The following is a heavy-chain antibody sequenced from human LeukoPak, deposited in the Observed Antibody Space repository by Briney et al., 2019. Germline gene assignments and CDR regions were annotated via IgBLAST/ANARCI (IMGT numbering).Heavy chain of an antibody. Sequence: GRSLRLSCTASGLTSGDYAMSWVRQAPGKGLEWVSFIRSKAYGGTTEYAASVKGRFIISRDDSKSIAYLQMNSLKTEDTAVYYCSRVRYCSGRSCYFGAFDIWGQGTMVTVSS. J-gene: IGHJ3*02. D-gene: IGHD2-15*01. CDR1: GLTSGDYA. V-gene: IGHV3-49*04. CDR2: IRSKAYGGTT. CDR3: SRVRYCSGRSCYFGAFDI.